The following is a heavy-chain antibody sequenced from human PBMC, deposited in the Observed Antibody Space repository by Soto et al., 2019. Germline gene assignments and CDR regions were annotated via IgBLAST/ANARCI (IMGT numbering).Heavy chain of an antibody. J-gene: IGHJ4*02. CDR1: GFTFSSYS. Sequence: EVQLLESGGGFVQPGGSLRLSCAASGFTFSSYSMSWVRQARGTGLEWVSIISGSGANTYYADAVKGRFTSSRDNSENTLYLQMNSLRAEDTAVYYCAKDAPGYSCYAWGHWGQGTLVTVSS. CDR3: AKDAPGYSCYAWGH. D-gene: IGHD5-12*01. V-gene: IGHV3-23*01. CDR2: ISGSGANT.